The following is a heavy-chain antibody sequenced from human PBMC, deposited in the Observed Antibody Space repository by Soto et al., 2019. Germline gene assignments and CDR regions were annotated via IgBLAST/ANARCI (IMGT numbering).Heavy chain of an antibody. J-gene: IGHJ3*02. CDR2: IYPGDSDA. V-gene: IGHV5-51*01. CDR3: TRRGYCSGGSCFSAAFDI. Sequence: PGESLKISCKGSGYSFTNYWMGWVRQMPGKGLEWMGIIYPGDSDARYSPSFQGQVTISAGKSISTAYLHWSSLRASDTAVYYCTRRGYCSGGSCFSAAFDIWGQGTMVTVSS. D-gene: IGHD2-15*01. CDR1: GYSFTNYW.